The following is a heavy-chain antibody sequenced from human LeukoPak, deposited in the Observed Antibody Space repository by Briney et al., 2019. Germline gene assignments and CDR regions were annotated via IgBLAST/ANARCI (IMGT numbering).Heavy chain of an antibody. CDR2: ISAYNGNT. Sequence: ASVKASCKASGYTFTSYGISWVRQAPGQGLEWMGWISAYNGNTNYAQNLQGRVTMTTDTSTSTAYMELRSLRSDDTAVYYCARDLRGWYFDYWGQGTLVTVSS. V-gene: IGHV1-18*01. J-gene: IGHJ4*02. D-gene: IGHD6-19*01. CDR3: ARDLRGWYFDY. CDR1: GYTFTSYG.